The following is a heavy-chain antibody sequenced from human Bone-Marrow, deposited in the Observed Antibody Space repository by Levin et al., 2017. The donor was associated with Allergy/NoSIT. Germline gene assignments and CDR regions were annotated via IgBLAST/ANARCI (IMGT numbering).Heavy chain of an antibody. Sequence: SQTLSLTCTVSGGSISSSSYYWGWIRQPPGKGLEWIGSIYYSGSTYYNPSLKSRVTISVDISKTHFSLKLSSVTAADTAVYYWARLFPMVRGPIDYWGQGTLVTVSS. V-gene: IGHV4-39*02. CDR2: IYYSGST. J-gene: IGHJ4*02. D-gene: IGHD3-10*01. CDR3: ARLFPMVRGPIDY. CDR1: GGSISSSSYY.